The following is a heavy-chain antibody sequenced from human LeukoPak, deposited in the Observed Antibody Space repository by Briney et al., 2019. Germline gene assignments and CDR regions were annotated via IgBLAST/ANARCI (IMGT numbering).Heavy chain of an antibody. CDR1: GGPISSGDYY. Sequence: SETLSLTCTVSGGPISSGDYYWSWIRQPPGKGLEWIGHTSYSGNSYYNPSLKSRLTISIDTSKNQFFLRLNSVTAADTAVYYCARVRGYCSGATCYDIIDYWGQGTLVTVSS. V-gene: IGHV4-30-4*01. CDR2: TSYSGNS. CDR3: ARVRGYCSGATCYDIIDY. D-gene: IGHD2-15*01. J-gene: IGHJ4*02.